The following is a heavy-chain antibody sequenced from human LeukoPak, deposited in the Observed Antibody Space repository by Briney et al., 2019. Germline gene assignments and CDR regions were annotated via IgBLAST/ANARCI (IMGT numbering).Heavy chain of an antibody. V-gene: IGHV3-21*01. Sequence: GGSLRLSCAASGFTFSSYSMNWVRQAPGKGLEWVSSISSSSSYIYYADSVKGRFTISRDNAKNSLYLQMNSLRAEDTAVYYCARAYDSSGYDYFDYWGQGTLGTVSS. CDR3: ARAYDSSGYDYFDY. CDR2: ISSSSSYI. CDR1: GFTFSSYS. D-gene: IGHD3-22*01. J-gene: IGHJ4*02.